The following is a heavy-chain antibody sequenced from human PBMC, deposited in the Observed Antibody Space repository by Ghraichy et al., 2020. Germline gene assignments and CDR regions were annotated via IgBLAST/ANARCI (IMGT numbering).Heavy chain of an antibody. V-gene: IGHV4-39*01. Sequence: SETLSLTCTVSGGSISSSSYYWGWIRQPPGKGLEWIGSIYYSGSTYYNPSLKSRVTISVDTSKNQFSLKLSSVTAADTAVYYCARLGRPYGVLYYFDYWGQGTLVTVSS. CDR3: ARLGRPYGVLYYFDY. CDR2: IYYSGST. J-gene: IGHJ4*02. D-gene: IGHD4-17*01. CDR1: GGSISSSSYY.